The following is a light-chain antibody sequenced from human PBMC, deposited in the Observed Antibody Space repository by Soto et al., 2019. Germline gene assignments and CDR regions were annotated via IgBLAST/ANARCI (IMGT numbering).Light chain of an antibody. CDR2: GAS. CDR3: QQYDKWPET. CDR1: QSVSTN. V-gene: IGKV3D-15*01. J-gene: IGKJ1*01. Sequence: EVVMTQSPATVSVSPGERATLSCRACQSVSTNLAWYQQKPGQAPRLLIYGASGRATAIPARFSGSGSGTEFTLTISSLQSEDCAIYYCQQYDKWPETFGQGTKVEIK.